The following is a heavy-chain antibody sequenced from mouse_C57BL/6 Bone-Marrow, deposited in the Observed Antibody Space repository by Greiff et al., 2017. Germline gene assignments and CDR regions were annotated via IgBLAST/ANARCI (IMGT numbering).Heavy chain of an antibody. CDR1: GFTFSSYA. J-gene: IGHJ2*01. D-gene: IGHD1-1*01. V-gene: IGHV5-4*01. CDR3: ARDYYGSSYSFDY. Sequence: EVQVVESGGGLVKPGGSLKLSCAASGFTFSSYAMSWVRQTPEKRLEWVATISDGGSYTYYPDNVKGRFTISRDNAKNNLYLQMSHLKSEDTAMYYCARDYYGSSYSFDYWGQGTTLTVSS. CDR2: ISDGGSYT.